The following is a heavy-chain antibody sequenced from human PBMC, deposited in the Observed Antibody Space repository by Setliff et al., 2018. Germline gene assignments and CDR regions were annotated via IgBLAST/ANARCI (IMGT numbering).Heavy chain of an antibody. V-gene: IGHV4-59*01. D-gene: IGHD3-3*01. CDR3: ARVSMYYNFWSGYYGERGEYFDY. CDR1: GGSISSYY. CDR2: IYYSGGT. Sequence: SETLSLTCTVSGGSISSYYWSWIRQPPGKGLEWIGYIYYSGGTNYNPSLKSRVTISVDTSTNQFSLKLSSVTAADTAVYYCARVSMYYNFWSGYYGERGEYFDYWGQGTLVTVSS. J-gene: IGHJ4*02.